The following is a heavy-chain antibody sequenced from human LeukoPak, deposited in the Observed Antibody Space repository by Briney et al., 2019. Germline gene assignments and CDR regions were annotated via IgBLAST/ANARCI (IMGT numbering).Heavy chain of an antibody. CDR3: ARDVHGDYGSGWFDP. CDR1: GGTFNNSA. J-gene: IGHJ5*02. Sequence: GALVKVSRKTSGGTFNNSAISWVRQAPGQGLEWLGGIMPLFGTAGYAQKFQGRVTITKDESTRTVYLELTSLTSDDTAVYYCARDVHGDYGSGWFDPWGQGTLVSVSS. V-gene: IGHV1-69*05. D-gene: IGHD4-17*01. CDR2: IMPLFGTA.